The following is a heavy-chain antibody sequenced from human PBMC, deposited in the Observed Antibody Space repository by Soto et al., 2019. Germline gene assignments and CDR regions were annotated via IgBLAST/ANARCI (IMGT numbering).Heavy chain of an antibody. J-gene: IGHJ3*01. V-gene: IGHV3-30-3*01. Sequence: GGSLRLSCAASGFTFSSYSMHWVRQAPGKGLEWVAVISYDGSNKYYADSVKGRFTISRDNAKSTLYLQMHSLRAEDTALYFCVRDRGYPDSFDVWGRGTMVTVSS. D-gene: IGHD1-1*01. CDR3: VRDRGYPDSFDV. CDR1: GFTFSSYS. CDR2: ISYDGSNK.